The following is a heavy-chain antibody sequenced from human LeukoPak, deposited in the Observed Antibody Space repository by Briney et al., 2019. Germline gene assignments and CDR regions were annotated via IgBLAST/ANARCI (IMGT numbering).Heavy chain of an antibody. D-gene: IGHD5-12*01. CDR2: IDGSGGST. V-gene: IGHV3-23*01. Sequence: PGGSLGLSCAASGFTFSSYAMSWFRQAPGRGLEWVSAIDGSGGSTYYADSVKGRFIISRDNSKNTLYLQMNSLRAEDTAIYYCAKDRRLPWDYFDSWGQGTLVTVSS. CDR1: GFTFSSYA. J-gene: IGHJ4*02. CDR3: AKDRRLPWDYFDS.